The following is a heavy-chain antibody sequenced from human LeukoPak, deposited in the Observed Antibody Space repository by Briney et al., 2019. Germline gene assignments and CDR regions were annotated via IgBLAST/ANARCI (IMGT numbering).Heavy chain of an antibody. CDR2: IYNRGST. Sequence: SETLSLTCSVSGASITSGSYYWNWIRQPAGKGLEWIGRIYNRGSTYYNPSLKSRVTISVDTSKNQFSLKLNSVTAADTAVYYCARSYYGSGSYLSNYMDVWGKGTTVTVSS. V-gene: IGHV4-61*02. CDR1: GASITSGSYY. CDR3: ARSYYGSGSYLSNYMDV. J-gene: IGHJ6*03. D-gene: IGHD3-10*01.